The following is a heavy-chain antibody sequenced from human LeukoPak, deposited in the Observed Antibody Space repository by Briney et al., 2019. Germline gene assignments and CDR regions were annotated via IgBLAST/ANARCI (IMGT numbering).Heavy chain of an antibody. V-gene: IGHV4-38-2*02. J-gene: IGHJ4*02. CDR2: IYHSGNT. CDR3: AGSIASAGKEFDY. D-gene: IGHD6-13*01. Sequence: SETLSLTCTVSGYSINSGFYWGWIRQPPGKGLEWIGSIYHSGNTYYNPSLKSRVIISVDTSKSQFSLKLSSVTAADTAVYYCAGSIASAGKEFDYWGQGTLVTVSS. CDR1: GYSINSGFY.